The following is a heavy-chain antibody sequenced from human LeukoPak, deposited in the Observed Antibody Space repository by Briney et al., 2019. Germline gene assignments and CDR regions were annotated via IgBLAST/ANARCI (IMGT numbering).Heavy chain of an antibody. CDR1: GYIFINYG. Sequence: ASVKVSCKTSGYIFINYGITWVRQAPGQGLEYVGWISGDNVNTYYTQKLQGRVTLTTDTSTSTDYMELRSLSFDDTAVYYCASGGSVKYYHDYWGQGTLVTVSS. CDR3: ASGGSVKYYHDY. D-gene: IGHD2-15*01. V-gene: IGHV1-18*01. CDR2: ISGDNVNT. J-gene: IGHJ4*02.